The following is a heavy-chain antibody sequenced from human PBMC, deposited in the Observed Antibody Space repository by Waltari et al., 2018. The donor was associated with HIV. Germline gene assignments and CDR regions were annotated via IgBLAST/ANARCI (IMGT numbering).Heavy chain of an antibody. CDR3: ARDSPFYYGSGSPLFDP. D-gene: IGHD3-10*01. CDR2: IKQDGSEK. V-gene: IGHV3-7*04. Sequence: QAPGKGLEWVANIKQDGSEKYYVDSVKGRFTISRDNAKNSLYLQMNSLRAEDTAVYYCARDSPFYYGSGSPLFDPWGQGTLVTVSS. J-gene: IGHJ5*02.